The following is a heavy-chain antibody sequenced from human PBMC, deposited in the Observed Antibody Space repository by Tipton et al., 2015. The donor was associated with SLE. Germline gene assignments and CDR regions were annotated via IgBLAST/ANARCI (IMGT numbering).Heavy chain of an antibody. CDR1: GLDFEAQT. Sequence: SLRLSCVASGLDFEAQTMHWVRQAPGKGLEWVSLLSGDGGRTAYGDSFKGRFTISRDNAKNTLYLQMNSLRAEDTAVYYCSRVGGSSWYWGQGTLVTVSS. D-gene: IGHD6-13*01. CDR3: SRVGGSSWY. V-gene: IGHV3-43*01. J-gene: IGHJ4*02. CDR2: LSGDGGRT.